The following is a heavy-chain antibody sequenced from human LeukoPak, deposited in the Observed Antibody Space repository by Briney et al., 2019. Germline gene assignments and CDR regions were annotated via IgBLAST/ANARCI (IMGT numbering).Heavy chain of an antibody. J-gene: IGHJ6*02. Sequence: GGSLRLSCAASGFNFRSYAMSWVRQAPGKGLEWVSAISGSGARAHYAESVRGRFTISRDNSQNTLHLQMNSLRAEDTAVYYCAKEVVLGETNYYYYGMDVWGQGTTVTVSS. D-gene: IGHD1-26*01. CDR2: ISGSGARA. CDR3: AKEVVLGETNYYYYGMDV. CDR1: GFNFRSYA. V-gene: IGHV3-23*01.